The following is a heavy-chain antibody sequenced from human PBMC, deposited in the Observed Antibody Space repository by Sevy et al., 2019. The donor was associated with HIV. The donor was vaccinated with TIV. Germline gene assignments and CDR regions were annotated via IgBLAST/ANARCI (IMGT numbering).Heavy chain of an antibody. CDR1: GFMFSAYS. D-gene: IGHD6-13*01. J-gene: IGHJ4*02. Sequence: GGSLRLSCAASGFMFSAYSMNWVRQAPGKGLEWVASISAETDYIYYGDSLKGRFTISRDNAKNPLYLQIHSLRAEDTAVYYCARNKGSSWPNYFDYWGQGTLVTVSS. CDR3: ARNKGSSWPNYFDY. CDR2: ISAETDYI. V-gene: IGHV3-21*01.